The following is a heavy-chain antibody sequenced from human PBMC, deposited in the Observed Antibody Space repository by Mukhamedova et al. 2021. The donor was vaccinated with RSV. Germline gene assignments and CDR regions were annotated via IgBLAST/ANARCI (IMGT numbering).Heavy chain of an antibody. Sequence: WGRQAPGQGLEWMGWINTNTGNPTYAQGFAGRFVFSLDTSVNTAYLQISSLKAEDTAVYYCAREVMPGGGSFGVWGQGTLVTISS. CDR2: INTNTGNP. CDR3: AREVMPGGGSFGV. D-gene: IGHD3-3*02. J-gene: IGHJ4*02. V-gene: IGHV7-4-1*02.